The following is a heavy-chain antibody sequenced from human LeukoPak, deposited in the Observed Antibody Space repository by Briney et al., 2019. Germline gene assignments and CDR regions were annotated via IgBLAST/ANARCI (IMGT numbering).Heavy chain of an antibody. CDR2: IKQDGSEK. J-gene: IGHJ4*02. CDR1: GFTFSSYW. Sequence: GGSLRLSCAASGFTFSSYWMSWVRQAPGKGLEWVANIKQDGSEKYYVDSVKGRFTISRDNAKNSLYLQMNSLRAEDTAVYYCAREGDSSGYYGFDCWGQGTLVTVSS. D-gene: IGHD3-22*01. CDR3: AREGDSSGYYGFDC. V-gene: IGHV3-7*05.